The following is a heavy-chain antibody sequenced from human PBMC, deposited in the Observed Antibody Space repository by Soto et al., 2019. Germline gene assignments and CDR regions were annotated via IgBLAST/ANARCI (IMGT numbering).Heavy chain of an antibody. J-gene: IGHJ4*02. D-gene: IGHD3-9*01. CDR3: ARSFNDWTTYFDY. Sequence: GGSLRLSCAASGFSVTDHYMTWVRQAPGKGLEWVSVLYTGGSAYYGDSVKGRFTISRDSSTNTLYLQMNSLKVGDTAFYFCARSFNDWTTYFDYWGEGTLVTVSS. CDR1: GFSVTDHY. V-gene: IGHV3-53*01. CDR2: LYTGGSA.